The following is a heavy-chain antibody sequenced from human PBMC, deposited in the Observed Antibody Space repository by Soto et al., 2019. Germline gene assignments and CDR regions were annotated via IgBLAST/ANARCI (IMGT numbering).Heavy chain of an antibody. D-gene: IGHD3-22*01. J-gene: IGHJ4*02. Sequence: ASVKVSCKASGYTFRSYGISWVLQAPGQGLEWVGWISAYNGDTHYAPKFQDRITLTTETSTDTAYMELRSLRLDDTAVYYCARDWSRYYDNSGLIWFYWGQGSLVTVSS. CDR1: GYTFRSYG. CDR3: ARDWSRYYDNSGLIWFY. CDR2: ISAYNGDT. V-gene: IGHV1-18*04.